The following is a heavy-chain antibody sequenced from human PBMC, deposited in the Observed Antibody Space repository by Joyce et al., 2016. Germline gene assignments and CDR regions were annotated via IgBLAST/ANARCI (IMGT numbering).Heavy chain of an antibody. V-gene: IGHV3-72*01. Sequence: EVQLVESGGGLVQPGGSLRLSCAASGLTFSDHYMDWVRQAPGKGLEWVCRSRNKGNGYTTEYAASVEGRFTSSRDDSRNSVYLQMNSLKTEDTAVYYCVRATKWFGVYYHGMDVWGQGTTVTVSS. D-gene: IGHD3-10*01. CDR3: VRATKWFGVYYHGMDV. J-gene: IGHJ6*02. CDR2: SRNKGNGYTT. CDR1: GLTFSDHY.